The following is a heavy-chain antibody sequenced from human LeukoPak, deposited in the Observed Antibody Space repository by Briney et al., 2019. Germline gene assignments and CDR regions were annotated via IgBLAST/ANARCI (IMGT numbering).Heavy chain of an antibody. CDR1: GDSVSSNSAA. V-gene: IGHV6-1*01. Sequence: SQTLSLTCAISGDSVSSNSAAWNWIRQSPSRGLEWLGRTYHRSKWYNDYAVSVESRITINPDTFKNQFSLQLNSVTPDDTAVYYRTRSPTYYFDYWGQGTLVTVSS. CDR2: TYHRSKWYN. CDR3: TRSPTYYFDY. J-gene: IGHJ4*02.